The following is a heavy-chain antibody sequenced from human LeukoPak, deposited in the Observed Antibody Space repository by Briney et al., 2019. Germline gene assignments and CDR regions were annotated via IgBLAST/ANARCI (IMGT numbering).Heavy chain of an antibody. Sequence: SETLSLTCSVPGGSFSGSYWSWIRQPPGKGLEWIGEINHSGTTNYNPSLASRVTVSVDTSKNQFSLNLTSVTAADTAVYFCARGIVYGSGSYYKAYYFDSWGQGTLVTVSS. CDR1: GGSFSGSY. D-gene: IGHD3-10*01. V-gene: IGHV4-34*01. CDR2: INHSGTT. J-gene: IGHJ4*02. CDR3: ARGIVYGSGSYYKAYYFDS.